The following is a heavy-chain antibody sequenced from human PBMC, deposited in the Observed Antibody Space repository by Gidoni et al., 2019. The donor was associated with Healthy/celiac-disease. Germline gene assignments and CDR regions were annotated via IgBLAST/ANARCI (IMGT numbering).Heavy chain of an antibody. Sequence: EVQLVESGGGLVKPGGSLRLSCAASGFTFSNAWMSWVRQAPGKGLEWVGSIKSKTDGGTTDYAAPVKGRFTISRDDSKNTLYLQMNSLKTEDTAVYYCTTGSSRTEYFQHWGQGTLVTVSS. CDR2: IKSKTDGGTT. V-gene: IGHV3-15*01. J-gene: IGHJ1*01. CDR1: GFTFSNAW. CDR3: TTGSSRTEYFQH.